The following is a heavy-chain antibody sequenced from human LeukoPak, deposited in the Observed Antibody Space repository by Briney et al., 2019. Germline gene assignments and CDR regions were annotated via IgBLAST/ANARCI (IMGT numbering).Heavy chain of an antibody. D-gene: IGHD6-6*01. CDR2: IVVGSGNT. CDR3: ARDAVPFYSSSGGY. V-gene: IGHV1-58*01. CDR1: GFRFTSSA. Sequence: GTSVKVSCKASGFRFTSSAVQWVRQARAQRLEWRGWIVVGSGNTNYAQKFQERVTITRDMSTSTAYMELSSLRSEDTAVYYCARDAVPFYSSSGGYWGQGTLVTVSS. J-gene: IGHJ4*02.